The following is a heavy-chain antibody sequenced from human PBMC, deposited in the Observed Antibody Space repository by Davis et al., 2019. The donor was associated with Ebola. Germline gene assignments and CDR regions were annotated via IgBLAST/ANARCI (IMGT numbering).Heavy chain of an antibody. CDR1: GFTFSSYW. Sequence: GESLKISCAASGFTFSSYWMSWVRQAPGKGLEWVANIKQDGSEKYYVDSVKGRFTISRDNAKNSLYLQMNSLRAEDTAVYYCAKDHGVVVVPAAMLLGEDYYYGMDVWGQGTTVTVSS. CDR2: IKQDGSEK. D-gene: IGHD2-2*01. CDR3: AKDHGVVVVPAAMLLGEDYYYGMDV. V-gene: IGHV3-7*03. J-gene: IGHJ6*02.